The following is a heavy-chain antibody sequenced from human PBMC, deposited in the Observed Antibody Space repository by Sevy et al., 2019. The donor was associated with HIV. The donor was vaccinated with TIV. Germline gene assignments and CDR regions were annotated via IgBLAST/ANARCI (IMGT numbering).Heavy chain of an antibody. Sequence: QSQTLSLTCAISGDSVSSNSAAWNWIRQSPSRGLEWLGRTYYRSKWYNDYAVSVKSRITINPDKSKNQFSLQLNTVTHEDTAAYYCARDRGLRLYSSSWYGWFDPWGQGTLVTVSS. CDR2: TYYRSKWYN. V-gene: IGHV6-1*01. CDR1: GDSVSSNSAA. D-gene: IGHD6-13*01. CDR3: ARDRGLRLYSSSWYGWFDP. J-gene: IGHJ5*02.